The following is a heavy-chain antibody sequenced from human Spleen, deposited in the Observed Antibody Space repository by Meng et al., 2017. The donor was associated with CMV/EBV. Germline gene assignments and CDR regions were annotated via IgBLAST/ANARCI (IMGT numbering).Heavy chain of an antibody. J-gene: IGHJ6*02. V-gene: IGHV3-48*04. Sequence: GESLKISCTASGFTFGDYAMSWVRQAPGKGLEWVSYISSSSSTIYYADSVKGRFTISRDNAKNSLYLQMNSLRAEDTAVYYCARAWSGYYPYYYGMDVWGQGTTVTVSS. D-gene: IGHD3-3*01. CDR3: ARAWSGYYPYYYGMDV. CDR1: GFTFGDYA. CDR2: ISSSSSTI.